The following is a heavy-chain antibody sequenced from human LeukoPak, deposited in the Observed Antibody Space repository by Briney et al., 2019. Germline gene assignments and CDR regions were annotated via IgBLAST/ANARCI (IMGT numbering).Heavy chain of an antibody. J-gene: IGHJ4*02. CDR3: ARYYYGSGSYPDY. CDR1: GGSISSGDYY. V-gene: IGHV4-30-4*01. Sequence: PSETLSLTCTVSGGSISSGDYYWSWIRQPPGKGLEWIGYIDYSGSTYYNPSLKSRVTISVDTSKNQFSLKLSSVTAADTAVYYCARYYYGSGSYPDYWGQGTLVTVSS. CDR2: IDYSGST. D-gene: IGHD3-10*01.